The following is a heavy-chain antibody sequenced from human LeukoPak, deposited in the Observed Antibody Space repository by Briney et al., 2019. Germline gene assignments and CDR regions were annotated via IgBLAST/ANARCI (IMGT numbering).Heavy chain of an antibody. D-gene: IGHD1-26*01. CDR1: GYTFTRYY. J-gene: IGHJ4*02. CDR2: INPNGGST. Sequence: GASVKVSCKASGYTFTRYYMHWVRQAPGQGLEGMGIINPNGGSTTYAQKFPGRVTMTTDTSTSTLYMELSSLRSEDTAVYYCARVAGGYTETDYWGQGTLVTVSS. CDR3: ARVAGGYTETDY. V-gene: IGHV1-46*03.